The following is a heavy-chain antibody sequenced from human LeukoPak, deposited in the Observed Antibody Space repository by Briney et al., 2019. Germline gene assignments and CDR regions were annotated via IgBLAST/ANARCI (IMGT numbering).Heavy chain of an antibody. V-gene: IGHV3-30-3*01. CDR1: GFTFSSYA. Sequence: SGGSLRLSCAASGFTFSSYAMHWVRQAPGKGLEWVAVISYDGSNKYYADSVKGRFTISRDNTKNTLYLQMNSLRAEDTAVYYCARDKSHFDWSFAWYFDYWGQGTLVTVSS. J-gene: IGHJ4*02. CDR3: ARDKSHFDWSFAWYFDY. D-gene: IGHD3-9*01. CDR2: ISYDGSNK.